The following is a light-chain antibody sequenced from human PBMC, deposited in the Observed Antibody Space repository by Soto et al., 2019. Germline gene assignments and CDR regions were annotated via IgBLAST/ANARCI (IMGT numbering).Light chain of an antibody. V-gene: IGKV1-6*01. CDR3: LQDYSYPWT. Sequence: AIQLTQSPSSLSASVGDRCTITFRASQGIRNDLGWYQQKPGKAPKLLIYAASSLQSGVPSRFSGSASGTDFTLTISSLQPEDFATYYCLQDYSYPWTFGQGTKVDIK. CDR1: QGIRND. CDR2: AAS. J-gene: IGKJ1*01.